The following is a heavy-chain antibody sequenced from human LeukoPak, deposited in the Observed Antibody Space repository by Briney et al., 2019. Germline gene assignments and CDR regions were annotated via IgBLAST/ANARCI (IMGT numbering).Heavy chain of an antibody. Sequence: GGSLRLSCAASGFTFSSYAMHWVRQAPGKGLEWVAVISYDGSNKYYADSVKGRFTISRDNSKNTLYLQMNSLRAEDTAVYYCARVHSSALTYYYYYMDVWGKGTTVTVSS. CDR2: ISYDGSNK. CDR3: ARVHSSALTYYYYYMDV. V-gene: IGHV3-30*01. D-gene: IGHD3-9*01. CDR1: GFTFSSYA. J-gene: IGHJ6*03.